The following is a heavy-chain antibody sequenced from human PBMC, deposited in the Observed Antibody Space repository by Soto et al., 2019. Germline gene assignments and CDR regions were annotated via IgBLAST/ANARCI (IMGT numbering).Heavy chain of an antibody. CDR3: ARLGMGDYFDY. CDR1: GGSISSSSYY. V-gene: IGHV4-39*01. J-gene: IGHJ4*02. CDR2: IYYSGST. Sequence: LSLTCTVSGGSISSSSYYWGWIRQPPGKGLEWIGSIYYSGSTYYNPSLKSRVTISVDTSKNQFSLKLSSVTAADTAVYYCARLGMGDYFDYWGQGTLVTVSS. D-gene: IGHD3-10*01.